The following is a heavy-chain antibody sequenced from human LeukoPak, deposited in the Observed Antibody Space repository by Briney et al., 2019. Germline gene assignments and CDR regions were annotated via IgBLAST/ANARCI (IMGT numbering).Heavy chain of an antibody. CDR3: AREGQQLDAFDI. V-gene: IGHV3-66*01. CDR1: GFTVSSNY. J-gene: IGHJ3*02. Sequence: GGSLRLSCAASGFTVSSNYMSWVRQAPGKGLEWVSVIYSGGSTYYADSVKGRFTISRDNSKNTRYLQMNSLRAEDTAVYYCAREGQQLDAFDIWGQGTMVTVSS. D-gene: IGHD6-13*01. CDR2: IYSGGST.